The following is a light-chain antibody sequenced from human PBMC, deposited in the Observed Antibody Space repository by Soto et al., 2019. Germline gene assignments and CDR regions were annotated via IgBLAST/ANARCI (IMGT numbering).Light chain of an antibody. CDR1: QSVTTF. V-gene: IGKV3-11*01. J-gene: IGKJ4*01. Sequence: EIVFTQSPATLSLSPGERATLSCRASQSVTTFLAWYQQKPGQAPRLLIYDASTRATGIPDRFSGSGSGTDFTLTISSLEXEDFAVYYCQQRSNWPPVLTFGGGTKVDTK. CDR3: QQRSNWPPVLT. CDR2: DAS.